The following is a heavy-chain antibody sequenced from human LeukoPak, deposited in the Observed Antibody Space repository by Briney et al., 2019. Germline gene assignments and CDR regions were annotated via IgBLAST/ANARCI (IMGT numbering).Heavy chain of an antibody. CDR3: ARGEMGATGY. V-gene: IGHV3-48*01. D-gene: IGHD1-26*01. CDR1: GFTFSSYS. CDR2: IYSSSSTI. Sequence: GGSLSLSCAASGFTFSSYSMNWVRQAPGKGLEWVSYIYSSSSTIYYADSVKGRFTISRDNAKNSLYLQMNSLRAEDTAEYYCARGEMGATGYWGQGTLVTVSS. J-gene: IGHJ4*02.